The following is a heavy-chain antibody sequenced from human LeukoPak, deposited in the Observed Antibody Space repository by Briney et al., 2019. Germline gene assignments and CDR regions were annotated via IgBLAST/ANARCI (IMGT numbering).Heavy chain of an antibody. D-gene: IGHD6-6*01. J-gene: IGHJ4*02. CDR1: GGSFSGYY. V-gene: IGHV4-34*01. CDR2: INHSGST. CDR3: ARAAAARRWGHPDY. Sequence: PSETLSLTCAVYGGSFSGYYWSWIRQPPGKGLEWIGEINHSGSTNYNPSLKSRVTISVDTSKNQFSLKLSSVTAADTAVYYCARAAAARRWGHPDYWGQGTLVTVSS.